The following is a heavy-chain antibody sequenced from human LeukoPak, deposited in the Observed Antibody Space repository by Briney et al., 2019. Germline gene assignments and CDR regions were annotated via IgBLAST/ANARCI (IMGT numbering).Heavy chain of an antibody. D-gene: IGHD3-22*01. J-gene: IGHJ4*02. Sequence: GGSLRLSCAASGLTISSYWMHWVRQAPGKGLVWVSRINSDGNSITYADSVKGRFTISRDNAKNTLYLQMNSLRAEDTAVYYCARGSTYYDSSGQVPFDYWGQGTLVTVSS. CDR3: ARGSTYYDSSGQVPFDY. CDR2: INSDGNSI. CDR1: GLTISSYW. V-gene: IGHV3-74*01.